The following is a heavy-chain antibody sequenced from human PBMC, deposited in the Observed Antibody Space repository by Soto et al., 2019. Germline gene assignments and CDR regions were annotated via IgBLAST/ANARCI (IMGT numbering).Heavy chain of an antibody. CDR1: GFTFSSYG. D-gene: IGHD4-17*01. CDR2: ISYDGRNK. Sequence: QVQLVESGGGVVQPGRSLRLSCAASGFTFSSYGMHWVRQAPGKGLEWVAVISYDGRNKNYADSVQSRFTISRDNSKNTLCLQMNSLRVEDTAVYYWAEARGVAVTTRFFDCWGQGSLVTVYS. CDR3: AEARGVAVTTRFFDC. J-gene: IGHJ4*02. V-gene: IGHV3-30*18.